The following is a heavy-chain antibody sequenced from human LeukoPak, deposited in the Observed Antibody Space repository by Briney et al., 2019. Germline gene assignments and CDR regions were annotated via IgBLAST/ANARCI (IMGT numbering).Heavy chain of an antibody. D-gene: IGHD3-9*01. Sequence: ASVKVSCKASGYTFTGQFLHWVRQAPGQGLEWMGWINPNSGGTNYAQKFQGRVTMTRDTSISTAYMELSRLRSDDTAVYYCARDREGYYDILTGYYGVGAFDIWGQGTMVTVSS. J-gene: IGHJ3*02. CDR2: INPNSGGT. V-gene: IGHV1-2*02. CDR1: GYTFTGQF. CDR3: ARDREGYYDILTGYYGVGAFDI.